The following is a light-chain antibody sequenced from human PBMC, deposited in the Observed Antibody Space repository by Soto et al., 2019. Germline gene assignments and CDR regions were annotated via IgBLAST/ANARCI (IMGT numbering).Light chain of an antibody. CDR2: EAS. CDR1: QSISGL. V-gene: IGKV1-5*03. CDR3: QQYRSYSS. J-gene: IGKJ2*01. Sequence: DIQMTQSPFTLSASVGDRVTITCRAGQSISGLLAWYQKKPGKAPKLLVYEASTLESGVPSRFSGSGSGTEFTLTINSLQPDDFATYYCQQYRSYSSFGQGTRLEI.